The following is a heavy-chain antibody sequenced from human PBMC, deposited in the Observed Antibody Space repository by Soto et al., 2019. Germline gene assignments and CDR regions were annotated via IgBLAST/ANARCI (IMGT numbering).Heavy chain of an antibody. CDR3: ARDPKTSGGQHWAFNYFDS. CDR2: ISYDGTNK. D-gene: IGHD7-27*01. CDR1: GFSFSISP. V-gene: IGHV3-30-3*01. Sequence: GGSLRLSCADSGFSFSISPMHWVRQAPGKGPEWVALISYDGTNKFYADSVKGRFTISRDNSKSTLYLQVDSLRPEDAAVYYCARDPKTSGGQHWAFNYFDSWGQGTLVTVSS. J-gene: IGHJ4*02.